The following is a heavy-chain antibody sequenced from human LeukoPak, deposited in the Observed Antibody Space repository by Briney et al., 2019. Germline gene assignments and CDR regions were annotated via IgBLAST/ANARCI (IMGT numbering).Heavy chain of an antibody. CDR2: INTNTGNP. J-gene: IGHJ3*02. Sequence: ASVKVSCKASGYTFTSYDINWVRQAPGQGLEWMGWINTNTGNPTYAQGFTGRFVFSLDTSVSTAYLQISSLKAEDTAVYYCARDMGLRYFDWSQDAFDIWGQGTMVTVSS. CDR1: GYTFTSYD. D-gene: IGHD3-9*01. CDR3: ARDMGLRYFDWSQDAFDI. V-gene: IGHV7-4-1*02.